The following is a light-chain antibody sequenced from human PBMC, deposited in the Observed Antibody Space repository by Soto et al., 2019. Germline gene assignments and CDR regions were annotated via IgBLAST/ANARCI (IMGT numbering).Light chain of an antibody. CDR2: DAS. CDR3: QQRSTWPRT. J-gene: IGKJ4*01. V-gene: IGKV3-11*01. CDR1: QTISSW. Sequence: TCRASQTISSWLAWYQQKPGQAPRPLIYDASNRATGIPARFSGSGSGTEFTLTINSLEPEDFAVYYCQQRSTWPRTFGGGTKVDIK.